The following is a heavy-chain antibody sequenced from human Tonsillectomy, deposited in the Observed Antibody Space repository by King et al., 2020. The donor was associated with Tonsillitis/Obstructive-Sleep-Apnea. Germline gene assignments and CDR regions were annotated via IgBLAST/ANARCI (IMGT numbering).Heavy chain of an antibody. V-gene: IGHV3-74*01. CDR1: GFTFSSYW. CDR2: INSDGSRT. D-gene: IGHD2-8*01. Sequence: DVQLVQSGGGLVQPGGSLRLSCAASGFTFSSYWMHWVRQAPGKGLVWVSRINSDGSRTSYADSVKGRFTISRDNAKNTLYLQMSSLRAEDTAVYYCARVEGCSNGICYIIDFWGQGTLVTVSS. J-gene: IGHJ4*02. CDR3: ARVEGCSNGICYIIDF.